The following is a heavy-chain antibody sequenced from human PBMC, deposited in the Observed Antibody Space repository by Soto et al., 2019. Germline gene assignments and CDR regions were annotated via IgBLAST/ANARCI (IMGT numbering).Heavy chain of an antibody. V-gene: IGHV3-30*04. J-gene: IGHJ4*02. CDR3: ARAFTGAVAVTDH. Sequence: QVQLVESGGGVVQSGRSLRLSCAASGFSFSTYAMHWVRQAPGRGLEWLALISYDGRNKYYADSEQGRFTISRDNSKNTVSLELNSLKIDDTAVYYCARAFTGAVAVTDHWGQGTLVTVSS. CDR1: GFSFSTYA. CDR2: ISYDGRNK. D-gene: IGHD6-19*01.